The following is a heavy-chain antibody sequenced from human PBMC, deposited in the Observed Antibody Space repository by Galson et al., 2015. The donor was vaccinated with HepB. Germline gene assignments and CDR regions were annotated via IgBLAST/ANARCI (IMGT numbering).Heavy chain of an antibody. CDR1: GYTFTSYG. CDR2: ISAYNGNT. V-gene: IGHV1-18*01. D-gene: IGHD3-22*01. Sequence: SVKVSCKASGYTFTSYGISWVRQAPGQGLEWMGWISAYNGNTNYAQKLQGRVTMTTDTSTSTAYMELRSLRSDDTAVYYCARDRVMYYYDSSGYPTPDAFDIWGQGTIVTVSS. J-gene: IGHJ3*02. CDR3: ARDRVMYYYDSSGYPTPDAFDI.